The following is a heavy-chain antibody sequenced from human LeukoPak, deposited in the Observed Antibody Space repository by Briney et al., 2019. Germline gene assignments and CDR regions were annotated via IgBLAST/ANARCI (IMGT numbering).Heavy chain of an antibody. V-gene: IGHV3-7*01. J-gene: IGHJ4*02. Sequence: WGSLRLSCVASGFSFTKYWMTWVRQAPGKGLEWVARLHPDGSERNYVGSVEGRFTVFGDNAKSSLFLQMHSLRVEDTAVYYCARGGYSFDYLGQGTLVTVPS. D-gene: IGHD5-12*01. CDR2: LHPDGSER. CDR1: GFSFTKYW. CDR3: ARGGYSFDY.